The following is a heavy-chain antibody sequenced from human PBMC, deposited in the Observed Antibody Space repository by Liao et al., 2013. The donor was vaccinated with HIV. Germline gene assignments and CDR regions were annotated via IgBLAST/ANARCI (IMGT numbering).Heavy chain of an antibody. J-gene: IGHJ6*03. CDR3: ARVRFPYSYYMDV. D-gene: IGHD2-21*01. V-gene: IGHV4-39*07. Sequence: QLQLQESGPGLVKPSETLSLTCTVSGGSISSNNFYWGWIRQPPGKGLEWIGSIYHGGSTYYNPSLKSRVTISVDTSKNQFSLKLSSVTAADTAVYYCARVRFPYSYYMDVWGKGTTVTVSS. CDR2: IYHGGST. CDR1: GGSISSNNFY.